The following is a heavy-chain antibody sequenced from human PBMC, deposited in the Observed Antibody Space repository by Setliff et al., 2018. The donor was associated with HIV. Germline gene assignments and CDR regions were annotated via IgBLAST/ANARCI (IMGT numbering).Heavy chain of an antibody. CDR1: GFTFSSYA. V-gene: IGHV3-64*01. D-gene: IGHD3-22*01. Sequence: GGSLRLSCAASGFTFSSYAMHWVRQAPGKGLEYVSSISSNGGNTYYASSLKGRFTISRDNSKNTLYLQMGSLRAEDMAVYYCARDRGGYYDSSGYYFDCWGQGTLVTVSS. CDR2: ISSNGGNT. CDR3: ARDRGGYYDSSGYYFDC. J-gene: IGHJ4*02.